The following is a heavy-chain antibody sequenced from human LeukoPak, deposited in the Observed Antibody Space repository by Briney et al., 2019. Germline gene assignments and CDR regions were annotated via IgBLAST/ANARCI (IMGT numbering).Heavy chain of an antibody. J-gene: IGHJ4*02. CDR3: AKAVYCSGGSCYEYYFDY. V-gene: IGHV3-30*02. CDR1: GFTFSTYW. D-gene: IGHD2-15*01. CDR2: IRYDGSNK. Sequence: GGSLRLSCAASGFTFSTYWMHWVRQAPGKGLEWVAFIRYDGSNKYYADSVKGRFTISRDNSKNTLYLQMNSLRAEDTAVYYCAKAVYCSGGSCYEYYFDYWGQGTLVTVSS.